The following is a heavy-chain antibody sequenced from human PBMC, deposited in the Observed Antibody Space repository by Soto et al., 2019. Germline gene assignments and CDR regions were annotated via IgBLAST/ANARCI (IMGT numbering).Heavy chain of an antibody. D-gene: IGHD6-13*01. CDR3: ARDLPYSSSWYSSYYYGMDV. J-gene: IGHJ6*02. Sequence: SVKVSCXASGGSFSTYGISWVRQAPGQGLEWMGGIIPIFGTANYAQKFQGRVTITADESTSTAYMELSSLRSEDTAVYYCARDLPYSSSWYSSYYYGMDVWGQGTTVTVSS. CDR2: IIPIFGTA. CDR1: GGSFSTYG. V-gene: IGHV1-69*13.